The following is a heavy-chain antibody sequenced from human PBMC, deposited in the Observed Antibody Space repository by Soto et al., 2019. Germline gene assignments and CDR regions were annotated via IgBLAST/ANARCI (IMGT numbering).Heavy chain of an antibody. J-gene: IGHJ5*02. V-gene: IGHV4-59*01. CDR3: ARPRVTMVRGVPLYNWFDP. CDR1: GGSISSYY. Sequence: ASETLSLTCTVSGGSISSYYWSWIRQPPGKGLEWIGYIYYSGSTNYNPSLKSRVTISVDTSKNQFSLKLSSVTAADTAVYYCARPRVTMVRGVPLYNWFDPWGQGTLVTVSS. CDR2: IYYSGST. D-gene: IGHD3-10*01.